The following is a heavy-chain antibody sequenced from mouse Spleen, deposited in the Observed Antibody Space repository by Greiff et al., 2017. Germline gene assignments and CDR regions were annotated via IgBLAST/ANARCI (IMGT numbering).Heavy chain of an antibody. D-gene: IGHD2-3*01. CDR1: GFSLTSYG. CDR2: IWSGGST. J-gene: IGHJ4*01. CDR3: ARKWDGYYPYYAMDY. Sequence: VQLVESGPGLVQPSQSLSITCTVSGFSLTSYGVHWVRQSPGKGLEWLGVIWSGGSTDYNAAFISRLSISKDNSKSQVFFKMNSLQADDTAIYYCARKWDGYYPYYAMDYWGQGTSVTVSS. V-gene: IGHV2-2*01.